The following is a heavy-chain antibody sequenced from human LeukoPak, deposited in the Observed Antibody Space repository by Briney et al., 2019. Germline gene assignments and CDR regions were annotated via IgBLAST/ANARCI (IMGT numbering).Heavy chain of an antibody. CDR3: ARGAYSSGWYDY. D-gene: IGHD6-19*01. V-gene: IGHV1-8*03. CDR2: MNPNSGNT. J-gene: IGHJ4*02. Sequence: ASVKVSCKASGYTFTSYGISWVRQATGQGLEWMGWMNPNSGNTGYAQMFQGRITITRNTSISTAYMELSSLRSEDTAVYYCARGAYSSGWYDYWGQGTLVTVSS. CDR1: GYTFTSYG.